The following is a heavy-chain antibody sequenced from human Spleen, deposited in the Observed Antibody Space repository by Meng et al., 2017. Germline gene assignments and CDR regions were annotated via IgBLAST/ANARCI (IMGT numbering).Heavy chain of an antibody. CDR3: VTMVREGKDAFDI. CDR1: GYNFPDYY. V-gene: IGHV1-2*02. D-gene: IGHD3-10*01. J-gene: IGHJ3*02. Sequence: ASVKVSCKPSGYNFPDYYIHWVRRAPGQGLEWMGWINPNSGGTNYAQKFQGRVTMTRDTSITTAYMELSRLRSDDTAVYYCVTMVREGKDAFDIWGQGTMVTVSS. CDR2: INPNSGGT.